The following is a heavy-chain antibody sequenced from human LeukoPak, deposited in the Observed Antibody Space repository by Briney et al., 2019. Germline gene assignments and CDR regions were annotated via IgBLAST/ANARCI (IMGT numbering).Heavy chain of an antibody. Sequence: GGSLRLSCAASGFTFSSYGMHWVRQAPGKGLEWVAFIRDDGSNKYYADSVKGRFTISRDNSKNTLYLQMNSLRAEDTAVYYCAKDPNYYDSSGYYSFDYWGQGTLVTVSS. V-gene: IGHV3-30*02. J-gene: IGHJ4*02. D-gene: IGHD3-22*01. CDR3: AKDPNYYDSSGYYSFDY. CDR1: GFTFSSYG. CDR2: IRDDGSNK.